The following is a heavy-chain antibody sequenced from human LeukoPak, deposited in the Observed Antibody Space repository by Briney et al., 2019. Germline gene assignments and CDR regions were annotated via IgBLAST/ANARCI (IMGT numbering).Heavy chain of an antibody. CDR2: ISSYSGNT. CDR3: AKDLRPYSSGWVQPGEY. J-gene: IGHJ4*02. CDR1: GYTFTSYG. V-gene: IGHV1-18*01. D-gene: IGHD6-19*01. Sequence: VASVKVSCTASGYTFTSYGATWVRRAPGQGLEWMGWISSYSGNTNYAQKLQGRVTITTDTSNNTAYLDRRSLRSDETAVYYCAKDLRPYSSGWVQPGEYWGEGTLVTVYS.